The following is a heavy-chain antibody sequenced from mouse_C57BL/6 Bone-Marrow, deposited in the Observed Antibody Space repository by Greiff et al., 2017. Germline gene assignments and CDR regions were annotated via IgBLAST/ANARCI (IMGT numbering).Heavy chain of an antibody. J-gene: IGHJ3*01. CDR2: ISDGGSYT. V-gene: IGHV5-4*01. D-gene: IGHD2-4*01. Sequence: EVQVVASGGGLVKPGGSLKLSCAASGFTFSSYAMPWVRQTPEKRLEWVANISDGGSYTYYPDNVKGPFTISRDNAKNNLYLQMSHLRSEDTAMYDCARDPRSYDYGWFDYWGQGTLVTVSA. CDR1: GFTFSSYA. CDR3: ARDPRSYDYGWFDY.